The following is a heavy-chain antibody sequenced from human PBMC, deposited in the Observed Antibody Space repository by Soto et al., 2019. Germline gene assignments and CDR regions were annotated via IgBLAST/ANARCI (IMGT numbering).Heavy chain of an antibody. J-gene: IGHJ4*02. CDR1: GFTFSSYG. CDR3: ARDSYYYDSSGSPLFDY. D-gene: IGHD3-22*01. CDR2: IWYDGSNK. V-gene: IGHV3-33*01. Sequence: LRLSCAASGFTFSSYGMHWVRQAPGKGLEWVAAIWYDGSNKYYADSVKGRFTISRDNSKNTLYLQMNSLRAEDTAVYYCARDSYYYDSSGSPLFDYWGQGTLVTVSS.